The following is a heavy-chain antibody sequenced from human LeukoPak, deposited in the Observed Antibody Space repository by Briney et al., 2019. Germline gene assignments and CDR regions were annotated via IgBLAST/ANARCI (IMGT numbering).Heavy chain of an antibody. CDR2: IQSDGSKK. CDR3: ARRGDRICTSMNCPPHSYYYYMDV. V-gene: IGHV3-30*02. J-gene: IGHJ6*03. Sequence: PGGSLRLSCVVSGFTFSRSPMHWVRQAPGRGLEWVTFIQSDGSKKFYADSVKGRFTISRDNSKNMLYLQMSNLTTEDTAVYYCARRGDRICTSMNCPPHSYYYYMDVWGKGTTVSVSS. CDR1: GFTFSRSP. D-gene: IGHD2-2*01.